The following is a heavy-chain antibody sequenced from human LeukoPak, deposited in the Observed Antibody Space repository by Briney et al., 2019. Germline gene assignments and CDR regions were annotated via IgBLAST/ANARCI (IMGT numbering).Heavy chain of an antibody. CDR2: INSDGSST. CDR3: ARDATTEPGTVYMDV. D-gene: IGHD6-13*01. Sequence: GGSLRLSCAASGFTFSSYWMHWVRQAPGKGLVWVSRINSDGSSTSYADSVKGRFTISRDNAKNTLYLQMNSLRAEDTAVYYCARDATTEPGTVYMDVWGKGTTVTISS. CDR1: GFTFSSYW. V-gene: IGHV3-74*01. J-gene: IGHJ6*03.